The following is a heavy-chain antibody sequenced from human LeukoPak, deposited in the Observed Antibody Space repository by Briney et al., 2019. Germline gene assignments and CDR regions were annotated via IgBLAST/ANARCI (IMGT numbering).Heavy chain of an antibody. D-gene: IGHD3-10*01. CDR1: GTSISSNY. Sequence: TETLSLTCSVSGTSISSNYWSWIRQSPGKGLEWIGYISYIGSTNYNPSLKSRVTISVDTSKNQFSLKLSSVTAADTAVYYCARHRITFIRGREGWFDPWGQGTLVTVSS. CDR3: ARHRITFIRGREGWFDP. CDR2: ISYIGST. V-gene: IGHV4-59*08. J-gene: IGHJ5*02.